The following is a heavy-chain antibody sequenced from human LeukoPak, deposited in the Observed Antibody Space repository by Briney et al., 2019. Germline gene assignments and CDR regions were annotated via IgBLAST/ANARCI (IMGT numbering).Heavy chain of an antibody. CDR2: IYHSGST. CDR1: GGSISSSNW. D-gene: IGHD2-15*01. J-gene: IGHJ5*02. V-gene: IGHV4-4*02. Sequence: SGTLSLTCAVSGGSISSSNWWSWVRQPPGKGLEWIGEIYHSGSTNYNPSLKSRVTISVDKSKNQFSLKLTSVTAADTAVYYCAKDSHGYCSGGSCYSGGWFDPWGQGTLVTVSS. CDR3: AKDSHGYCSGGSCYSGGWFDP.